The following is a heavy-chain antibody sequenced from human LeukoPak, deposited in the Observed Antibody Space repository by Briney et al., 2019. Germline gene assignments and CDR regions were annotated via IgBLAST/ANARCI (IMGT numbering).Heavy chain of an antibody. V-gene: IGHV1-18*01. J-gene: IGHJ4*02. Sequence: ASVKVSCKASGYTFTSYGISWVRQAPGQGLEWMGWISAYNGNTNYAQKLQGRVTMTTDTSTSTAYMELRSLRSDDTAVFYCARSDWNDPCFDYWGQGTLVSVSS. CDR3: ARSDWNDPCFDY. CDR1: GYTFTSYG. D-gene: IGHD1-1*01. CDR2: ISAYNGNT.